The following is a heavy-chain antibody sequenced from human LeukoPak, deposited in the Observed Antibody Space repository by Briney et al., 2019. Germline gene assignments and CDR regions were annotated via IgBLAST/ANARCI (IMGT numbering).Heavy chain of an antibody. Sequence: ASVKVSCKASGYTFTSYGISWVRQAPGQGLEWMGWISAYNGNTNYAQKLQGRVTMTTDTSTSTVYMELSSLRSEDTAVYYCARSSFREGRTYYFDYWGQGTLVTVSS. D-gene: IGHD3-10*01. CDR2: ISAYNGNT. CDR1: GYTFTSYG. J-gene: IGHJ4*02. CDR3: ARSSFREGRTYYFDY. V-gene: IGHV1-18*01.